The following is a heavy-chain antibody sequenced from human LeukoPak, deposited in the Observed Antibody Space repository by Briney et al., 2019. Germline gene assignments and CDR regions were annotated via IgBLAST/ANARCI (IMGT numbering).Heavy chain of an antibody. V-gene: IGHV3-30-3*01. CDR3: ARLDIVATFDY. Sequence: GGSLRLSCAASGFTFSSYAMHWVRQAPGKGLEWVAVISYDGSNKYCADSVKGRFTISRDNSKNTLYLQMNSLRAEDTAVYYCARLDIVATFDYWGQGTLVTVSS. CDR2: ISYDGSNK. CDR1: GFTFSSYA. J-gene: IGHJ4*02. D-gene: IGHD5-12*01.